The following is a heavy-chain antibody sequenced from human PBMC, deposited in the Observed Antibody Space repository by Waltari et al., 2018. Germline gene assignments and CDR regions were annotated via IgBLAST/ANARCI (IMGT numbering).Heavy chain of an antibody. CDR1: GDSVTSANW. V-gene: IGHV4-4*02. J-gene: IGHJ4*02. CDR3: ARDRGRGLYLDV. D-gene: IGHD2-15*01. Sequence: QLQESGPGLVKPSGTLSLSCAVSGDSVTSANWWSWVRQSPPRGLEWLGQVLSTGKTNYSPSFASRVTMSLDASNNQFSLKVTSATAADTAVYYCARDRGRGLYLDVWGPGTLVTVSP. CDR2: VLSTGKT.